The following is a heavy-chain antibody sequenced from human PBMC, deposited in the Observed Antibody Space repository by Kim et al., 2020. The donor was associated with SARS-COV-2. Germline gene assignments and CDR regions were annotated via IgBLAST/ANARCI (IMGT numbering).Heavy chain of an antibody. CDR1: GGSISSYY. Sequence: SETLSLTCTVSGGSISSYYWSWIRQPPGKGLEWIGYIYYSGSTNYNPSLKSRVPISVDTSKNQFSLKLSSVTAADTAVYYCARHLAAQENYFDYWGQGTLVTVSS. J-gene: IGHJ4*02. V-gene: IGHV4-59*08. D-gene: IGHD6-13*01. CDR3: ARHLAAQENYFDY. CDR2: IYYSGST.